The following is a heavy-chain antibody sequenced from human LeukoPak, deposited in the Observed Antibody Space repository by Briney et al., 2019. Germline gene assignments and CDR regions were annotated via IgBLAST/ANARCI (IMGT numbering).Heavy chain of an antibody. D-gene: IGHD6-19*01. CDR2: IYYSGSS. CDR3: ASGDSTGWDFDY. CDR1: DGSISSFY. J-gene: IGHJ4*02. Sequence: SETLSLTCTVSDGSISSFYWSWIRQPPGKGLEWIGYIYYSGSSDYNPSLRSRVTISVDTSKKQISLKLSSVTAADTAVYYCASGDSTGWDFDYWGQGTLVTVSS. V-gene: IGHV4-59*01.